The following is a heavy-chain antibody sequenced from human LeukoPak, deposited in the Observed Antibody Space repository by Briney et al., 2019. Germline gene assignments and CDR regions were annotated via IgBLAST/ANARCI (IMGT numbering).Heavy chain of an antibody. CDR1: GGSLSRSY. D-gene: IGHD2-15*01. J-gene: IGHJ4*02. V-gene: IGHV4-59*08. CDR3: ARFPYCRGGSCYDN. CDR2: IYYSGST. Sequence: SETLSLTCTVSGGSLSRSYSGWLRQPPGEGLEWIGYIYYSGSTYYNPSLESRVTISVDTSKNQFSLKLSSVTAADTAVYYCARFPYCRGGSCYDNWGQGTLVTVYS.